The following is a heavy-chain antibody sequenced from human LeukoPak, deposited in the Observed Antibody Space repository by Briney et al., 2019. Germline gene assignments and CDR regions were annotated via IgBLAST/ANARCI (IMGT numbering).Heavy chain of an antibody. D-gene: IGHD6-19*01. CDR2: INPSGGST. CDR3: ASTGYSSGWFDY. Sequence: ASVKVSCKASVYTFTSYYMHWVRQAPGQGLEWMGIINPSGGSTSYAQKFQGRVTMTRDTSTSTVYMELSSLRSEDTAVYYCASTGYSSGWFDYWGQGTLVTVSS. V-gene: IGHV1-46*01. J-gene: IGHJ4*02. CDR1: VYTFTSYY.